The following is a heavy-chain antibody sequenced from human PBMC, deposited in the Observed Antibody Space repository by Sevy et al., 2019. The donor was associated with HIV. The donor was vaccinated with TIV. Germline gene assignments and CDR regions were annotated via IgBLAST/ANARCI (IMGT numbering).Heavy chain of an antibody. CDR3: AKDRRSILYFFDH. D-gene: IGHD2-21*01. V-gene: IGHV3-23*01. CDR1: GFKLSNFA. Sequence: GGSLRLSCAASGFKLSNFAMSWVRQAPGKGLEWVFAISATGGSTYYADSVKGRFTISRDNSKNTLYLQMNNLRAEDTAVYYCAKDRRSILYFFDHWGQGSLVTVSS. J-gene: IGHJ4*02. CDR2: ISATGGST.